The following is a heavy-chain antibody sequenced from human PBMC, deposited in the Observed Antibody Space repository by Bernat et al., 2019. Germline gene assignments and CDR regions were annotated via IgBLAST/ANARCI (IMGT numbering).Heavy chain of an antibody. CDR2: IYHSGST. CDR1: GYSISSGYY. CDR3: AREHYDFWSVWFDP. D-gene: IGHD3-3*01. J-gene: IGHJ5*02. Sequence: QVQLQESGPGLVKPSETLSLTCAVSGYSISSGYYWGWIRQPPGKGLEWIGSIYHSGSTYYNPSLKSRVTISVDTSKNQFSLKLSSVTAADTAVYYCAREHYDFWSVWFDPWGQGTLVTVSS. V-gene: IGHV4-38-2*02.